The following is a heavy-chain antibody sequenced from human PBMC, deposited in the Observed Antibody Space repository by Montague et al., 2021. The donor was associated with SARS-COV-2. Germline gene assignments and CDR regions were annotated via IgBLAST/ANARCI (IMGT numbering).Heavy chain of an antibody. CDR2: ISGSGGST. Sequence: SLRLSCAASGFTFSSYAMSWVRQAPGKGLEWVSAISGSGGSTYYADSVKGRFTISRDNSKNTLYLQMNSLRAEGTAVYYCAKGRTVVATISPFDYWGQGTLVTVSS. CDR1: GFTFSSYA. D-gene: IGHD5-12*01. V-gene: IGHV3-23*01. J-gene: IGHJ4*02. CDR3: AKGRTVVATISPFDY.